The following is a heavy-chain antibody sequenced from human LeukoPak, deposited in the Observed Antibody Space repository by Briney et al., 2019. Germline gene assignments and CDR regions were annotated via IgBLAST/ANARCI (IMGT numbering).Heavy chain of an antibody. CDR1: GFTVSSNY. V-gene: IGHV3-53*01. D-gene: IGHD1-14*01. J-gene: IGHJ3*02. Sequence: GGSLRLSCAASGFTVSSNYMSWVRQAPGKGLEWVSVIYSGGSTYYADSVKGRFTISRDNSKNTLYLQMNSPRGEGKAVYYCATENPYNKRRGSFYIWGQGKTVTVSS. CDR2: IYSGGST. CDR3: ATENPYNKRRGSFYI.